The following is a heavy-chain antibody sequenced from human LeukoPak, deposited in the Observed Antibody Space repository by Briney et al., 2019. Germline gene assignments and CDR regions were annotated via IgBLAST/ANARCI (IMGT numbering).Heavy chain of an antibody. CDR3: ARVYYDFWSGYYRPYYYGMDV. J-gene: IGHJ6*02. CDR2: IHYSGST. CDR1: GGSISSYY. V-gene: IGHV4-59*01. Sequence: SETLSLTCTVSGGSISSYYWSRIRQPPGKGLEWIGYIHYSGSTNYNPSLKSRVTISVDTSKNQFSLKLSSVTAADTAVYYCARVYYDFWSGYYRPYYYGMDVWGQGTTVTVSS. D-gene: IGHD3-3*01.